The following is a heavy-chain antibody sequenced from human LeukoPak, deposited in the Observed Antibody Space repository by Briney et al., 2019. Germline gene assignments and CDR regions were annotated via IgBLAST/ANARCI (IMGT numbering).Heavy chain of an antibody. V-gene: IGHV3-33*01. CDR1: GFTFSSYG. D-gene: IGHD2-15*01. CDR2: IWYDGSNK. Sequence: GALRLSCAASGFTFSSYGMHWVRQAPGKGLKWVAVIWYDGSNKYYADSVKGRFTISRDNSKNTLYLQMNSLRAEDTAVYYCARVPCSGGSCYSGYYYYGMDVWGKGTTVTVSS. J-gene: IGHJ6*04. CDR3: ARVPCSGGSCYSGYYYYGMDV.